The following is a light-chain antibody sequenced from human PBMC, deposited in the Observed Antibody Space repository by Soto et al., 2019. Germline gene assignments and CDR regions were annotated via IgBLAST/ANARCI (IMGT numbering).Light chain of an antibody. CDR1: QSISIY. CDR2: AAS. Sequence: DIQMTQSPSSLSASVGDRVTITCRASQSISIYLNWYQQKPGKAPKLLIYAASNLQSGVPSRFSGSGSGADFTLTISSLQPEDFATYYCQQSYSIPLTFGGGTKVDIK. V-gene: IGKV1-39*01. J-gene: IGKJ4*01. CDR3: QQSYSIPLT.